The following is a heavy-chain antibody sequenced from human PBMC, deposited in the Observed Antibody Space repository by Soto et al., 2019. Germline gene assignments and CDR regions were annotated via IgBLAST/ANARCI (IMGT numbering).Heavy chain of an antibody. CDR3: ARGLPTYYYYGMDV. Sequence: GGSLRLSCAAYGFTFSSYWMHWVRQAPGKGLVWVSRISSDGSGTSYADAVKGRFTISRDNAKNTLHLQMNSLRAEDTAVYYCARGLPTYYYYGMDVWGQGTTVTVSS. CDR1: GFTFSSYW. CDR2: ISSDGSGT. J-gene: IGHJ6*02. V-gene: IGHV3-74*01.